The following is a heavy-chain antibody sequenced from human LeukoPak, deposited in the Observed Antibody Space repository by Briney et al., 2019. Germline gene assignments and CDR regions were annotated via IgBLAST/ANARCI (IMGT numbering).Heavy chain of an antibody. CDR3: AREVDHSFDY. V-gene: IGHV4-31*03. J-gene: IGHJ4*02. CDR2: IYYSGNT. CDR1: GGSISSGGYY. Sequence: SETLSLTCTVSGGSISSGGYYWSWIRQHPGKGLEWIGYIYYSGNTYYNPSLKSRVTISVDTSKNQFSLKLSSVTAADTAVYYCAREVDHSFDYWGQGTLVTVSS.